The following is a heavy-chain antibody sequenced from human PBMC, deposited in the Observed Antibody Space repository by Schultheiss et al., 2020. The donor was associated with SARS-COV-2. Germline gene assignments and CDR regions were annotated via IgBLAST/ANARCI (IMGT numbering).Heavy chain of an antibody. V-gene: IGHV3-66*03. CDR1: GFTVSSNY. CDR2: IYSCGST. Sequence: GESLKISCAASGFTVSSNYMSWVRQAPGKGLEWVSVIYSCGSTYYADSVKGRFTISRDNSKNTLYLQTNSLRAEDTAVYYCARDSTRQRKLRGFDYFDYWGQGTLVTVSS. J-gene: IGHJ4*02. CDR3: ARDSTRQRKLRGFDYFDY. D-gene: IGHD3-10*01.